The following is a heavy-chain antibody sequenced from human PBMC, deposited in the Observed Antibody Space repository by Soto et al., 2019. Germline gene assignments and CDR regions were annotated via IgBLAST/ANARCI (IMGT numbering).Heavy chain of an antibody. J-gene: IGHJ6*02. D-gene: IGHD6-6*01. CDR3: AKVIRADSTSSNFYYYSGLDV. CDR2: ISNTGINK. Sequence: QVQLVESGGGVVQPGRSLRLSCAASGFTFRTYGMHWVRQAPGKGLEWLAVISNTGINKYYADSVKGRFTISRDNSRDTLFLQMNSLRGEDTAIYYCAKVIRADSTSSNFYYYSGLDVWGQGTTVPVSS. V-gene: IGHV3-30*18. CDR1: GFTFRTYG.